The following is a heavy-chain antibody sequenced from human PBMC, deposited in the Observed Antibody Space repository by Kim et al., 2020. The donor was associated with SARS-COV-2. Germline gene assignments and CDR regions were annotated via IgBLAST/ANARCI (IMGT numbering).Heavy chain of an antibody. CDR3: ATLGRSNSYSS. J-gene: IGHJ5*02. CDR2: IKGDGGLK. V-gene: IGHV3-7*01. D-gene: IGHD6-13*01. Sequence: GGSLRLSCTASGSTFSNFWLSWVRQAPGKGLEWVANIKGDGGLKYYVDSVKGRFTISRDNAKNSLFLQMNSLRADDTAIYYCATLGRSNSYSSWGQGTLVTVSS. CDR1: GSTFSNFW.